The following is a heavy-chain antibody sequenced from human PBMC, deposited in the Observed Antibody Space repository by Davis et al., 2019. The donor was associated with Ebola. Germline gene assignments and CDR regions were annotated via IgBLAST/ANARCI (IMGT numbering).Heavy chain of an antibody. V-gene: IGHV4-34*01. J-gene: IGHJ5*02. D-gene: IGHD6-13*01. CDR2: INHSGST. CDR1: GGSFSGYY. CDR3: ARLNTAAAGWFDP. Sequence: PSETLSLTCAVYGGSFSGYYWSWIRQPPGKGLEWIGEINHSGSTNYNPSLKSRVTISVDTSKNQFSLKLSSVTAADTAVYYCARLNTAAAGWFDPWGQGTLVTVSS.